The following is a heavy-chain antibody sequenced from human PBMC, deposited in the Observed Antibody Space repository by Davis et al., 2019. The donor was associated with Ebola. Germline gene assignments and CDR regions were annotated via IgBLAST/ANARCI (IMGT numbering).Heavy chain of an antibody. CDR1: GGSISSSTYY. CDR2: IYYSEPT. D-gene: IGHD2-2*01. CDR3: ATFRRPGRITSQQYYFDY. V-gene: IGHV4-39*01. Sequence: MPSETLSLTCSVSGGSISSSTYYWGRIRQPPGKGLVWIGRIYYSEPTYYNPSLECRVTMSADTSKNQFSLTLDSVTAADTAVFYCATFRRPGRITSQQYYFDYWGQGTRVTVSS. J-gene: IGHJ4*02.